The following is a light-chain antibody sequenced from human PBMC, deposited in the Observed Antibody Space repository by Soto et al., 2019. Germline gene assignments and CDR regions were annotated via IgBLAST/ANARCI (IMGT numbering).Light chain of an antibody. V-gene: IGLV1-47*02. Sequence: QSVLTQPPSASATPGQMVTISCSGSSSNIGSNYVYWYQQIPGTAPKLLIFNNNQRPSGVPDRFSGYKSGTSASLAISGLRSGDEADYHCAAWDDSLRGQVFGGGTKLTVL. J-gene: IGLJ3*02. CDR2: NNN. CDR3: AAWDDSLRGQV. CDR1: SSNIGSNY.